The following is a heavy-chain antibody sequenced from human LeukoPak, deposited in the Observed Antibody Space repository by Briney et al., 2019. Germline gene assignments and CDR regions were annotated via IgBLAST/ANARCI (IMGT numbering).Heavy chain of an antibody. Sequence: PGGSLRLSCAASGFTFSSYAMHWVRQAPGKGLEWVAFISYDGSNKYYADSVKGRFTISRDNSKNTLYLQMNSLRAEDTAVYYCAREPRGVVVIPRFDPWGQGTLVTVSS. V-gene: IGHV3-30-3*01. CDR1: GFTFSSYA. J-gene: IGHJ5*02. CDR3: AREPRGVVVIPRFDP. D-gene: IGHD3-22*01. CDR2: ISYDGSNK.